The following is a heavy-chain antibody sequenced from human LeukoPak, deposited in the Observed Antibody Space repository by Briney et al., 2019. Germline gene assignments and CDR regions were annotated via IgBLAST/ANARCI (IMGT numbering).Heavy chain of an antibody. CDR3: ARGGHYDFWSGYYYGMDV. V-gene: IGHV4-34*01. D-gene: IGHD3-3*01. Sequence: PSETLSLTCAVYGGSFSGYYWSWIRQPPGKGLEWIGEINHSGSTNCNPSLKSRVTISVDTSKNQFSLKLSSVTAADTAVYYCARGGHYDFWSGYYYGMDVWGQGTTVTVSS. CDR1: GGSFSGYY. CDR2: INHSGST. J-gene: IGHJ6*02.